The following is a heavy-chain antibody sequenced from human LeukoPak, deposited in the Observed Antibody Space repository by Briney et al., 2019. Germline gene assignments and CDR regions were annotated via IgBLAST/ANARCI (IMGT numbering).Heavy chain of an antibody. CDR1: GFTFDDYA. CDR3: AKDIEYYDSSGSFDY. J-gene: IGHJ4*02. CDR2: ISWNGGSI. V-gene: IGHV3-9*01. D-gene: IGHD3-22*01. Sequence: GRSLRLSCAASGFTFDDYAMHWVRQAPGKGLEWVSGISWNGGSIGYADSVKGRFTISRDNAKNSLYLQMNSLRAEDTALYYCAKDIEYYDSSGSFDYWGQGTLVTVSS.